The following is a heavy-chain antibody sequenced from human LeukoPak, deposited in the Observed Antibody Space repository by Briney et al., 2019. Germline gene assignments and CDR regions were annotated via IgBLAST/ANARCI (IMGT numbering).Heavy chain of an antibody. J-gene: IGHJ4*02. V-gene: IGHV3-23*01. Sequence: GGSLRLSCAASGFTFSSYAMSWVRQAPGKGLEWVSAISGSGGSTYYADSVKGRFTISRDNSKNTLYLQMNSLRAEDTAVYYCAKAPIYIVVVPAATDYWGQGTLVTVSS. CDR2: ISGSGGST. CDR3: AKAPIYIVVVPAATDY. CDR1: GFTFSSYA. D-gene: IGHD2-2*01.